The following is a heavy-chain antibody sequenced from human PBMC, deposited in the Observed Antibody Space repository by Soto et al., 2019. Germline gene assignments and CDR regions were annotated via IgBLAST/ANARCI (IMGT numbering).Heavy chain of an antibody. D-gene: IGHD6-13*01. Sequence: PGGSLRLSCAASGFTFDDYAMHWVRQVPGTGLEWVSGINWNSGSIGYADSVKGRFAISRDNAKNSLHLQMNILRAEDTAFYYCVKDESINWYSGHFRHWGQGTLVTVSS. CDR2: INWNSGSI. CDR3: VKDESINWYSGHFRH. V-gene: IGHV3-9*01. CDR1: GFTFDDYA. J-gene: IGHJ1*01.